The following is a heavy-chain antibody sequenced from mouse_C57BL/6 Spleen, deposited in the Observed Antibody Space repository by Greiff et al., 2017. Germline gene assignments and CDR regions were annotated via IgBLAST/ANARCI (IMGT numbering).Heavy chain of an antibody. CDR2: IYPGSGST. Sequence: QVHVKQPGAELVKPGASVKMSCKASGYTFTSYWITWVKQRPGQGLEWIGDIYPGSGSTNYNEKFKSKATLTVDTSSSTAYMQLSSLTSEDSAVYYCARSFDGYYFDYWGQGTTLTVSS. V-gene: IGHV1-55*01. J-gene: IGHJ2*01. D-gene: IGHD2-3*01. CDR1: GYTFTSYW. CDR3: ARSFDGYYFDY.